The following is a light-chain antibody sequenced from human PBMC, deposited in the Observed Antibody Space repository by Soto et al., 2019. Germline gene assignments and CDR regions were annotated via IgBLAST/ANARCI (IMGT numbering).Light chain of an antibody. J-gene: IGLJ1*01. CDR1: SSDVGNYNL. CDR3: CSYAGSSTYV. CDR2: EGT. Sequence: QSVLAQPASVAGSPGQSITISCTGTSSDVGNYNLVSWYQHHPGKAPKLLIYEGTKRPSGVSSRLSGSKSDNTASLTISGLQAEDETDYYRCSYAGSSTYVFGSGTKVTVL. V-gene: IGLV2-23*01.